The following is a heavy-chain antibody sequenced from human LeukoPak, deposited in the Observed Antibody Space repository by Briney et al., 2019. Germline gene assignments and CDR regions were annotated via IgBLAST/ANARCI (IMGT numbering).Heavy chain of an antibody. CDR3: AGEVGGLGSYYIS. CDR1: GGTFSSYA. D-gene: IGHD3-10*01. CDR2: IIPIFGTA. V-gene: IGHV1-69*06. J-gene: IGHJ4*02. Sequence: SVKVSCKASGGTFSSYAISWVRQAPGQGLEWMGGIIPIFGTANYAQKFQGRVTITADKSTSTAFMEVSSLGSGGTAGYYWAGEVGGLGSYYISWGQGTLVTVSS.